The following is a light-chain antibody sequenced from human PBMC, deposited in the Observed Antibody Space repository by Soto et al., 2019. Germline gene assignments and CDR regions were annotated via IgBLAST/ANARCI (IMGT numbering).Light chain of an antibody. J-gene: IGKJ1*01. Sequence: DIVMTQSPLSLPVTPGEPASISCRSSQSLLHSNGYNYLDWYLQKPGQSPQLLIYLGSNRASGVLDRISGSGSGTDFTAQISRVEEEEVGVFDCMKAREAWAVGHGTTG. CDR1: QSLLHSNGYNY. V-gene: IGKV2-28*01. CDR3: MKAREAWA. CDR2: LGS.